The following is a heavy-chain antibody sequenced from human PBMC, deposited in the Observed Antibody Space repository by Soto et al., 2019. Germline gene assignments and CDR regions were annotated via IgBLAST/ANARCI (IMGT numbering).Heavy chain of an antibody. CDR1: GFTFSFYA. CDR2: IKQDGSEK. V-gene: IGHV3-7*01. J-gene: IGHJ4*02. CDR3: ARDRYSKTDY. D-gene: IGHD6-13*01. Sequence: GGALRLCCAASGFTFSFYAVHWVRQPPGKELEWVANIKQDGSEKYYVDTVKGRFTISSGNGKNSLYLQMISLRAEDTAVYYCARDRYSKTDYWGQGTLVTVSS.